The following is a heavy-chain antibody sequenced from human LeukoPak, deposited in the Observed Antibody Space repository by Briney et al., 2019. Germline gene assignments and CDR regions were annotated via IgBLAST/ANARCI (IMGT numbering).Heavy chain of an antibody. CDR1: GYSFTSYW. J-gene: IGHJ4*02. V-gene: IGHV5-51*01. CDR2: AYPADSDT. Sequence: GESLKISCKGSGYSFTSYWIAWVRQMPARGLEWMGIAYPADSDTTYSPSFQGQVTISADKSISTAYLQWSSLKASDTAIYYCARRRTGLSFDYWGQGTLVTVSS. D-gene: IGHD3-10*01. CDR3: ARRRTGLSFDY.